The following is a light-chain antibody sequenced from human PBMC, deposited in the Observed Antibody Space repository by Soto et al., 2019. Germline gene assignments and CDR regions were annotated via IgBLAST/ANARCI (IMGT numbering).Light chain of an antibody. J-gene: IGLJ1*01. CDR3: CLYTTSNIHYV. Sequence: QSVLTQPASVSGSPGQSITISCTGTSNDVGHYNYVSWYQQHPGKVPRLMIYEVSNRPSGVSNRFSGSKSGNTAFLTISGLQAEDEADYYCCLYTTSNIHYVFGTGTKVTVL. V-gene: IGLV2-14*01. CDR2: EVS. CDR1: SNDVGHYNY.